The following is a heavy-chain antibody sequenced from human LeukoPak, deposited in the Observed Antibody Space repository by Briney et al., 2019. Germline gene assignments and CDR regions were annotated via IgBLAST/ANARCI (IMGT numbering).Heavy chain of an antibody. Sequence: SETLSLTCTVSGGSIRSSSHSWGWIRQPPGKGLEWTGSIYYTGRTYYNPSLKSRVTISVDTSKNQFSLKLSSVTAADTAVYYCAQSLGSSNWIGNWFDPWGQGTLVTVSS. CDR1: GGSIRSSSHS. CDR2: IYYTGRT. D-gene: IGHD6-13*01. V-gene: IGHV4-39*01. CDR3: AQSLGSSNWIGNWFDP. J-gene: IGHJ5*02.